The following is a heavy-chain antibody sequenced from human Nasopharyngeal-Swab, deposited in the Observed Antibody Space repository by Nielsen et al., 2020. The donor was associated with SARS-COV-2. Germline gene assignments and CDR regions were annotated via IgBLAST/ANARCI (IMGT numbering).Heavy chain of an antibody. D-gene: IGHD3-10*01. CDR2: ISAYNGNI. CDR1: GYTFTSYG. V-gene: IGHV1-18*01. Sequence: ASVKVSCKASGYTFTSYGISWVRQAPGQGLEWMGWISAYNGNINYAQKLQGRVTMTTDTSTSTAYMELRSLRSDDTAVYYCARVGAMVRGVIIPNPIDYWGQGTLVTVSS. CDR3: ARVGAMVRGVIIPNPIDY. J-gene: IGHJ4*02.